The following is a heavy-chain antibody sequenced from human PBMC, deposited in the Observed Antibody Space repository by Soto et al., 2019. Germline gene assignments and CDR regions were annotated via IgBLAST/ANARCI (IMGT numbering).Heavy chain of an antibody. J-gene: IGHJ4*02. V-gene: IGHV1-2*04. D-gene: IGHD2-2*01. CDR2: INPKSGGT. CDR1: GYTFTGYY. Sequence: ASVKVSCKASGYTFTGYYMHWVRQAPGQGLEWMGWINPKSGGTHYAQKFKGWVTMTRDKSISTAYMELSRLRSDDTAVYYCARGDAQSQLLLTGVHLAYRGQGTSVPVS. CDR3: ARGDAQSQLLLTGVHLAY.